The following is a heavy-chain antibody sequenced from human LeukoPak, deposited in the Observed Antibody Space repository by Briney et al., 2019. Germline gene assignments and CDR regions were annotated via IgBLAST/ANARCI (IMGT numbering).Heavy chain of an antibody. CDR2: INPNSGGT. CDR3: ARVRFGAPADP. CDR1: GYTFTGYY. J-gene: IGHJ5*02. V-gene: IGHV1-2*02. Sequence: ASVKVSCKASGYTFTGYYVHWVRQAPGQGLEWMGWINPNSGGTNYAQKFQGRVTMTRDTSISAAYMELSRLRSDDTAVYYCARVRFGAPADPWGQGTLVTVSS. D-gene: IGHD3-10*01.